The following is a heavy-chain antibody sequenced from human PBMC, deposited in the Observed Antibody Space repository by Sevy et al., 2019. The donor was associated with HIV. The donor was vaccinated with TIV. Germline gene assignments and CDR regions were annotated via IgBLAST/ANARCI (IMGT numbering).Heavy chain of an antibody. J-gene: IGHJ4*02. CDR3: AKDGYSSGLLYYFDH. Sequence: GGSLRLSCAASGFKFDNYAMAWVRQAPGQGLVWVSAISVSGRLSYPDSVKGRFTISRDSSKKMIYLHLNSLRADDTATYYCAKDGYSSGLLYYFDHWGQGTLVTVSS. CDR1: GFKFDNYA. V-gene: IGHV3-23*01. CDR2: ISVSGRL. D-gene: IGHD6-19*01.